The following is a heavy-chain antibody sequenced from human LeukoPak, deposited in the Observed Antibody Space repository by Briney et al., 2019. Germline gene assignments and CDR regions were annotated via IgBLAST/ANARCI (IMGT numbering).Heavy chain of an antibody. CDR1: GFTFTKFW. CDR2: IQEDGKKE. CDR3: AKDIVGGGDDY. D-gene: IGHD2-21*02. J-gene: IGHJ4*02. Sequence: GGSLRLSCEASGFTFTKFWMSWVRQAPGKGLEWVANIQEDGKKENYVDPVRGRFTISRDNAKNSIYLQMNSLRVEDTAVYYCAKDIVGGGDDYWGQGTLVIVSS. V-gene: IGHV3-7*01.